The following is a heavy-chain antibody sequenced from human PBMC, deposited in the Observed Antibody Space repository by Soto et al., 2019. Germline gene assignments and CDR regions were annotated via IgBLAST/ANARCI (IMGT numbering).Heavy chain of an antibody. V-gene: IGHV2-5*02. CDR1: GFSLTTDGEG. J-gene: IGHJ4*02. Sequence: QITLKESGPTLVKSTQTLTLTCTFSGFSLTTDGEGVGWVRQSPGEALEWLALIYWDDDERYSPSLKTRLTITKDISRNRVVLVMTSMEPVDTGTYFCAHSRNLITEDAQVGDFDYWGQGTL. CDR2: IYWDDDE. CDR3: AHSRNLITEDAQVGDFDY. D-gene: IGHD1-26*01.